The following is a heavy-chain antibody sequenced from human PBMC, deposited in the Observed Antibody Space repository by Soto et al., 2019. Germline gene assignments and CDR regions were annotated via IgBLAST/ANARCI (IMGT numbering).Heavy chain of an antibody. CDR2: ISYDGSNE. D-gene: IGHD3-22*01. CDR1: GFTFSNYG. CDR3: AKDTYFRDSSGYYVFDY. J-gene: IGHJ4*02. V-gene: IGHV3-30*18. Sequence: QVHLVESGGGVVQPGRSLRLSCEASGFTFSNYGTHWVRQAPGEGLEWVAHISYDGSNEHYTDSVKGRFTISRDNSKNMVFPHMNSLRPEDTAVYHCAKDTYFRDSSGYYVFDYWGQGTLVTVSS.